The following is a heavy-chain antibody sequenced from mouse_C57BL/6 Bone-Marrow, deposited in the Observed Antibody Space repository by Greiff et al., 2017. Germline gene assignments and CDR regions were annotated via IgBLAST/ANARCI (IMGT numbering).Heavy chain of an antibody. V-gene: IGHV1-64*01. J-gene: IGHJ2*01. D-gene: IGHD2-3*01. CDR3: ARGDGYYYFDY. Sequence: QVQLQQPGAELVKPGASVKLSCTASGYTFTSYWMHWVKQRPGQGLEWIGMIHPNSGSTNYNEKFKSKATLTVDKSSSTAYMQLSSLTSEDSAVYDCARGDGYYYFDYWGQGTTLTVSS. CDR2: IHPNSGST. CDR1: GYTFTSYW.